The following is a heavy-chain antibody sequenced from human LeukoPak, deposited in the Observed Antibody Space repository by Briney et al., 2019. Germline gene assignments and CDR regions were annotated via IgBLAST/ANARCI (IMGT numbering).Heavy chain of an antibody. Sequence: GGSLRLSCAASGFTFNIYPMHGVREATGRALEWVAVISYEESNKYYGDCVKGLFTIPRDNSKNTLYLQMNSLRAKETAVYYCARAMAVAGTAYYYGTDVWGQGNTVTVSS. J-gene: IGHJ6*02. D-gene: IGHD6-19*01. CDR3: ARAMAVAGTAYYYGTDV. V-gene: IGHV3-30-3*01. CDR2: ISYEESNK. CDR1: GFTFNIYP.